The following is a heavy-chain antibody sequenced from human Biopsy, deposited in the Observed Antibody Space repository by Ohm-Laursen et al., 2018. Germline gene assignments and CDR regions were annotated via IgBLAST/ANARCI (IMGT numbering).Heavy chain of an antibody. V-gene: IGHV4-61*08. CDR2: IYYTGHT. CDR1: GGSINSGGHF. D-gene: IGHD7-27*01. J-gene: IGHJ4*02. CDR3: ARLTGDPSY. Sequence: SDTLSLTCRVSGGSINSGGHFWGWVRQSPGKGLEWIGFIYYTGHTNYNPSLKSRATISVDTSKNQFSLKVISVTAADTAVYYCARLTGDPSYWGQGILVTVSS.